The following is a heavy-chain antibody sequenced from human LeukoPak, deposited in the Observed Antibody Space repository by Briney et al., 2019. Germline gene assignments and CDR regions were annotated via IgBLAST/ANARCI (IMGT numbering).Heavy chain of an antibody. V-gene: IGHV1-46*01. J-gene: IGHJ4*02. Sequence: GSVTVSCTASGYTFTSYYMHWVRQAPGQGLEWMGIINPSGGSASYAQKFQGRVTMTRDTSTSTVYMEVSSLRSEDTAVYYCARDVASSGYYWDWGQGTLVTVSS. CDR1: GYTFTSYY. CDR2: INPSGGSA. D-gene: IGHD3-22*01. CDR3: ARDVASSGYYWD.